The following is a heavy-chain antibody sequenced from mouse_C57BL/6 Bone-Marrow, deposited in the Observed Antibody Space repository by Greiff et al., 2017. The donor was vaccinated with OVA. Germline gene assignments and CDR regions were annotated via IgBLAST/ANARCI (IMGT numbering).Heavy chain of an antibody. CDR2: IYPRSGNT. V-gene: IGHV1-81*01. Sequence: VKLMESGAELARPGASVKLSCKASGYTFTSYGISWVKQRTGQGLEWIGEIYPRSGNTYYNEKFKGKATLTADKSSSTAYMELRSLTSEDSAVYFCARDSNYAMDYWGQGTSVTVSS. D-gene: IGHD2-5*01. J-gene: IGHJ4*01. CDR3: ARDSNYAMDY. CDR1: GYTFTSYG.